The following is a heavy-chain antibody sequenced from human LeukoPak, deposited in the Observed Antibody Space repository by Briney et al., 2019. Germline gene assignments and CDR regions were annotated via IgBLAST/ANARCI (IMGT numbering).Heavy chain of an antibody. CDR2: IKQDGSEK. J-gene: IGHJ4*02. Sequence: GGSLRLSCAASGFAFSSYWMSWVRQAPGKGLEWVANIKQDGSEKYYVDSVKGRFTISRDNAKNSLYLQMNSLRAEDTAVYYCARDLSKRGSSWSARLWNPNQYYFDYWGQGTLVTVSS. D-gene: IGHD6-13*01. V-gene: IGHV3-7*01. CDR3: ARDLSKRGSSWSARLWNPNQYYFDY. CDR1: GFAFSSYW.